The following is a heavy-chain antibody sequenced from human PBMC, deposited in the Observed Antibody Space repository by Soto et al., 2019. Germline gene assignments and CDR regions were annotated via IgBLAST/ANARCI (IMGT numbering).Heavy chain of an antibody. CDR1: GFTFSSYA. D-gene: IGHD3-16*02. CDR3: AKAPYDYVWGSYRSTSYYFDY. CDR2: ISGSGGST. V-gene: IGHV3-23*01. Sequence: EVQLLESGGGLVQPGGSLRLSCAASGFTFSSYAMSWVRQAPGKGLEWVSAISGSGGSTYYADSVKGRFTISRDNSKKTLYLQMNSLRAEATAVYYCAKAPYDYVWGSYRSTSYYFDYWGQGTLVTVSS. J-gene: IGHJ4*02.